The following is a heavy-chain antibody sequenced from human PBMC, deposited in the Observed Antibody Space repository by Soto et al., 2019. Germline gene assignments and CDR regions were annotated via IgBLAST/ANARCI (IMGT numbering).Heavy chain of an antibody. D-gene: IGHD5-12*01. V-gene: IGHV3-33*01. Sequence: QVQLVESGGGVVQPGRSLRLSCAASGFTFSSYGMHWVRQAPGKGLEWVAVIWYDGSNKYYADSVKGRFTISRDNSKNTLYLQMNSLRAEDTAVYYCARGRHHIVATEYDYWGQGTLVTVSS. CDR2: IWYDGSNK. CDR1: GFTFSSYG. CDR3: ARGRHHIVATEYDY. J-gene: IGHJ4*02.